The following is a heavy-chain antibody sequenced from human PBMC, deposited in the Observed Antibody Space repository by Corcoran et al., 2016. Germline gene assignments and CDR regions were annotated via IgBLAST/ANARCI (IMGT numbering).Heavy chain of an antibody. Sequence: QVQLQQSGPGLVKPSQTLSLTCAIYGDSVSSNSAAWNWIRQSPSRGLEWRGRKYYRSKWYNDYAVSVKSRITSNPDTSKNQFSLQLNSVTPEYTVVYYCARVGIGHLYAQYYYYGMDVWAQGTTVTVSS. J-gene: IGHJ6*02. CDR1: GDSVSSNSAA. CDR2: KYYRSKWYN. CDR3: ARVGIGHLYAQYYYYGMDV. V-gene: IGHV6-1*01. D-gene: IGHD1-26*01.